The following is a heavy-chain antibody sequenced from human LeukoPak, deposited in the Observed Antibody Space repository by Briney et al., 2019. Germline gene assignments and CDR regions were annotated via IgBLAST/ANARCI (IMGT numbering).Heavy chain of an antibody. CDR1: GDSISSGNYY. D-gene: IGHD3-22*01. Sequence: SQTLSLTCTVSGDSISSGNYYWTWIRQPAGKGLEWIGRIYTSGSTNYNPSLKSRVTISVDTSKNQFSLKLSSVTAADTAVYYCARVSSGLDDYYDSSGQFDYWGQGTLVTVSS. CDR2: IYTSGST. J-gene: IGHJ4*02. CDR3: ARVSSGLDDYYDSSGQFDY. V-gene: IGHV4-61*02.